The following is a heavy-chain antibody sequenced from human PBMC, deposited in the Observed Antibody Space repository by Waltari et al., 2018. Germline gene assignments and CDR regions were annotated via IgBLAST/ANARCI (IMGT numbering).Heavy chain of an antibody. D-gene: IGHD3-10*01. J-gene: IGHJ4*02. Sequence: QVQLQESGPGLVKPSGTLSLTCAVSGGSISSSNWWSWVRQPPGKGLEWIGEIYHSGRTNNNPSLKSRVTISVDKSKNQFALKLSSVTAADTAVYYWARGERMVQGLYYFDYWGQGTLVTVSS. V-gene: IGHV4-4*02. CDR3: ARGERMVQGLYYFDY. CDR1: GGSISSSNW. CDR2: IYHSGRT.